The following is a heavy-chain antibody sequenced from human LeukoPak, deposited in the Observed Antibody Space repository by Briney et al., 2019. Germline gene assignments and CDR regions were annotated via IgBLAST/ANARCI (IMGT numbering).Heavy chain of an antibody. D-gene: IGHD2-2*02. CDR1: GFTFSSYG. V-gene: IGHV3-30*01. Sequence: GGSLRLSCAASGFTFSSYGMHWVRQAPGKGLEWVAVISYDGSNKYYADSVKGRFTISRDNSKNTLYLQMNSLRAEDTAVYYCASYQLLYGAFDIWGQGTMVTVSS. CDR3: ASYQLLYGAFDI. J-gene: IGHJ3*02. CDR2: ISYDGSNK.